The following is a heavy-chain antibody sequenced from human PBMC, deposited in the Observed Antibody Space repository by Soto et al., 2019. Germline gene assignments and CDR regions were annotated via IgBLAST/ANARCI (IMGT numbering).Heavy chain of an antibody. D-gene: IGHD6-13*01. CDR2: INAGNDAT. CDR3: ARGSAAAGPYYFDY. V-gene: IGHV1-3*01. J-gene: IGHJ4*02. Sequence: ASVKVSCKASGFTFTTYAIHWVRQAPGQRLEWMGWINAGNDATKYSQNFQDRATIARDTSANTAFMELSGLRSEDTAVYYCARGSAAAGPYYFDYWAQGTLVTVSS. CDR1: GFTFTTYA.